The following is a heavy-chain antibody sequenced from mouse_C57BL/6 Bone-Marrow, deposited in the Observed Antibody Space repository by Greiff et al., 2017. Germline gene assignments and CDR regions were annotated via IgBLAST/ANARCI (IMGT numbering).Heavy chain of an antibody. D-gene: IGHD2-4*01. CDR2: INPNYGTT. Sequence: EVQVVEPGPELVKPGASVKISCKASGYSFTDYNMHWVKQSNGKSLEWIGVINPNYGTTSYNQKFKGKATLTVDQSSSTAYMQLNSLTSEDSAVYYCERGYDYDYAMDYWGQGTSVTVSS. CDR1: GYSFTDYN. J-gene: IGHJ4*01. CDR3: ERGYDYDYAMDY. V-gene: IGHV1-39*01.